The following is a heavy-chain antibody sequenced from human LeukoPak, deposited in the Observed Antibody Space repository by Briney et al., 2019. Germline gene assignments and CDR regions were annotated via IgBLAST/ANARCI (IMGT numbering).Heavy chain of an antibody. D-gene: IGHD1-20*01. CDR3: AKDGYNWNSDFDY. V-gene: IGHV3-30*02. J-gene: IGHJ4*02. CDR1: GFTFSSYG. Sequence: PGGSLRLSCAASGFTFSSYGMHWVRQAPGKGLEWVAFIRYDGSNKYYADSVKGRFTISRDNSKNTLYLQMNSLRAEDMAVYYCAKDGYNWNSDFDYWGQGTLVTVSS. CDR2: IRYDGSNK.